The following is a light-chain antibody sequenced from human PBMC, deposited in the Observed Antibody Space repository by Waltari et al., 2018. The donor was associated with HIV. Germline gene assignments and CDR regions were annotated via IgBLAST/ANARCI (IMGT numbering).Light chain of an antibody. CDR1: QNIRSN. V-gene: IGKV1-39*01. Sequence: DIQMTQSPSSLSASVGDRVTITCRASQNIRSNLNWYQQKPGKAPRLLNYAASSLQNMVPSRFSGSGSGTDFTLTISSLQPEDFATYHCQQSYSSPPTFGQGTNVEIK. CDR2: AAS. J-gene: IGKJ1*01. CDR3: QQSYSSPPT.